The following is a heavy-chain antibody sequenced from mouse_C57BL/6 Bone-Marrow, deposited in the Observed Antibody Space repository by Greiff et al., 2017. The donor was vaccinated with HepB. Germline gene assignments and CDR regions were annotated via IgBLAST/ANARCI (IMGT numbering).Heavy chain of an antibody. CDR1: GYTFTSYW. CDR3: ARWEVDFDY. D-gene: IGHD1-3*01. CDR2: IYPGSGST. J-gene: IGHJ2*01. Sequence: VQLQQPGAELVKPGASVKMSCKASGYTFTSYWITWVKQRPGQGLVWIGDIYPGSGSTNYNEKFKSKATLTVDTSSSPAYMQLSSLTSEDSAVYYCARWEVDFDYWGQGTTLTVSS. V-gene: IGHV1-55*01.